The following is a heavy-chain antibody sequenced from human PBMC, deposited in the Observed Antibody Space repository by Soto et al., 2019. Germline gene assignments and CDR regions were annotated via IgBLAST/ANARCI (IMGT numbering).Heavy chain of an antibody. J-gene: IGHJ4*02. CDR2: ISGSGGAT. CDR3: SKDAIMVSSSFNYFDF. V-gene: IGHV3-23*01. Sequence: GGSLRLSCVVSGFIPSSYAMSWVRQAEGEGLEWVSGISGSGGATSYADSVKGRFTISRDNSKNTLYLQMNSLSAEDTAIYYCSKDAIMVSSSFNYFDFWGQGALVTVSS. D-gene: IGHD6-13*01. CDR1: GFIPSSYA.